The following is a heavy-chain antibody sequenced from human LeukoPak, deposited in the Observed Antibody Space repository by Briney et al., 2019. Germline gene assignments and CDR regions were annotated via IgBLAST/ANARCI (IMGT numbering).Heavy chain of an antibody. J-gene: IGHJ3*02. V-gene: IGHV3-9*01. CDR3: AKRKAGGYALDI. D-gene: IGHD3-16*01. CDR2: ISWSSVSI. Sequence: GRSLRLSCAALGFSFDDYSMYWVRQAPGKGLEWVSGISWSSVSIGYADSVKGRFTISRDNAKNSLYLQMNSLKAEDTALYYCAKRKAGGYALDIWGQGTIVTVSS. CDR1: GFSFDDYS.